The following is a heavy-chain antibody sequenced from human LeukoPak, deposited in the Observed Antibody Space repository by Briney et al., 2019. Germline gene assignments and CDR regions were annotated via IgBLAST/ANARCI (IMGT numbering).Heavy chain of an antibody. CDR3: SRGSTTMVRGVIIRRRDYYYYMDV. CDR2: ISGSGGST. J-gene: IGHJ6*03. Sequence: GGSLRLSCAASGFTFSSYWMSWVRQAPGKGLEWVSAISGSGGSTYYADSVKGRFTISRDNSKNTLYLQMNSLRAEDTAVYYCSRGSTTMVRGVIIRRRDYYYYMDVWGKGTTVTVSS. CDR1: GFTFSSYW. V-gene: IGHV3-23*01. D-gene: IGHD3-10*01.